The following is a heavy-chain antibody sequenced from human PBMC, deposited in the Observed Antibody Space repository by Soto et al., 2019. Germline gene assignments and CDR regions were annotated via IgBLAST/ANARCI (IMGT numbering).Heavy chain of an antibody. CDR3: AKDWEVVTATPEYSQH. CDR2: ISGSGGST. V-gene: IGHV3-23*01. Sequence: GGSLRLSCAASGFTFSSYAMSWVRQAPGKGLEWVSAISGSGGSTYYADSVKGRFTISRDNSKNTLYLQMNSLRAEDTAVYYCAKDWEVVTATPEYSQHWGQGTLVTVSS. CDR1: GFTFSSYA. J-gene: IGHJ1*01. D-gene: IGHD2-21*02.